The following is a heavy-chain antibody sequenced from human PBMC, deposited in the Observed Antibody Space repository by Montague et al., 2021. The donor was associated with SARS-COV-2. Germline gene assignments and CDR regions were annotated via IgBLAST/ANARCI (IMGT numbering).Heavy chain of an antibody. CDR3: AKGGRQGDGFRLGPFDS. D-gene: IGHD2-21*01. V-gene: IGHV4-34*01. Sequence: SETLSLTCAVYGGSFSGYDWNWIRQPPGKGLEWIGEINHSGSTNYNPSLKSRVTMSVDTSKNQFSLKLSSVTAADTAVCYCAKGGRQGDGFRLGPFDSWGQGTLVTVSS. CDR2: INHSGST. J-gene: IGHJ4*02. CDR1: GGSFSGYD.